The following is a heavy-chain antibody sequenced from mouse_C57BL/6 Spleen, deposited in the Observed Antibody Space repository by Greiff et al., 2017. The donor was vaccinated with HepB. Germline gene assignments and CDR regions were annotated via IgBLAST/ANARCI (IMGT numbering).Heavy chain of an antibody. Sequence: QVQLQQPGAELVKPGASVKLSCKASGYTFTSYWMHWVKQRPGQGLEWIGMIHPNSGSTNYNEKFKSKATLTVDKSSSTAYMQLSSLTSEDSAVYYCARKGEGGILYYVDYWGQGTTLTVSS. CDR1: GYTFTSYW. V-gene: IGHV1-64*01. CDR3: ARKGEGGILYYVDY. J-gene: IGHJ2*01. CDR2: IHPNSGST.